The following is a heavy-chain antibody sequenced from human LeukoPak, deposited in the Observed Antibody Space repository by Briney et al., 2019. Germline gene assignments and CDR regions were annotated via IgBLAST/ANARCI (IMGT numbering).Heavy chain of an antibody. Sequence: GGSLRLSCAASGFIFISYGMHWVRQAPGKGLEWVGVISDDGRSKDYVDSVKGRFTISRDNSKDTLYLQMNSLRDEDTAVSYCAKRPSDYGDYVSYFDYWGQGTLVTVSS. D-gene: IGHD4-17*01. CDR2: ISDDGRSK. V-gene: IGHV3-30*18. J-gene: IGHJ4*02. CDR1: GFIFISYG. CDR3: AKRPSDYGDYVSYFDY.